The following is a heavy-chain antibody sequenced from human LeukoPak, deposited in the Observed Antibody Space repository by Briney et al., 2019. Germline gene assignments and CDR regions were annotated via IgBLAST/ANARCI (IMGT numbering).Heavy chain of an antibody. J-gene: IGHJ5*02. Sequence: SETLSLTCTVSGGSLSDYYWTWVRQPPGKGLEWIGYIYYSGSTNYNPSLKSRVTISVDTSKTQFSLKLTSVTAADTAVYYCAREGGRNPWGQGTLVTVSS. CDR2: IYYSGST. D-gene: IGHD3-16*01. CDR3: AREGGRNP. CDR1: GGSLSDYY. V-gene: IGHV4-59*01.